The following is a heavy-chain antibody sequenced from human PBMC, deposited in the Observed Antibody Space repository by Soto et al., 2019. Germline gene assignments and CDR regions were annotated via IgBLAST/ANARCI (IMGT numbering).Heavy chain of an antibody. D-gene: IGHD3-3*01. CDR2: INSDVSST. CDR1: GFTFSSYW. CDR3: AREYYDFWSGYYTVDY. Sequence: GGSLRLSCAASGFTFSSYWMHWVRQAPGKGLVWVSRINSDVSSTSYADSVKGRFTISRDNAKSTLYLQMNSLRAEDTAVYYCAREYYDFWSGYYTVDYWGQGTLVTVSS. J-gene: IGHJ4*02. V-gene: IGHV3-74*01.